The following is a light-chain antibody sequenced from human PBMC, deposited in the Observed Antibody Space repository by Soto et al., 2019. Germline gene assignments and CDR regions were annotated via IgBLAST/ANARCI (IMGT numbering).Light chain of an antibody. CDR3: QRTNSFPWT. J-gene: IGKJ1*01. Sequence: DIQMTQSPSTLSASVGDRVTITCRASQGINGWLAWYQQKSGKAPKLLIYAASTLQSGVPSRFSGSESGTDFTLTITSLQPEDFATYYCQRTNSFPWTFGQGTKVDI. V-gene: IGKV1-12*01. CDR1: QGINGW. CDR2: AAS.